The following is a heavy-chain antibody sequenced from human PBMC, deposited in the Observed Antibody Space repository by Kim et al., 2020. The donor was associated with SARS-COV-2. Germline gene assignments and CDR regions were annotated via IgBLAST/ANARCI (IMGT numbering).Heavy chain of an antibody. CDR2: T. V-gene: IGHV1-3*01. J-gene: IGHJ4*02. CDR3: ARNILRTTTLDY. D-gene: IGHD5-12*01. Sequence: TRYSQHFQGRVSLTTATSASTAYMGLISLRSDDSAVYYCARNILRTTTLDYWGQGTLVTVSS.